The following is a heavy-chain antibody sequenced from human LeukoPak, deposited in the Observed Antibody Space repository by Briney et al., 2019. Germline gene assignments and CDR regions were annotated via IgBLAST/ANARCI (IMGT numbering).Heavy chain of an antibody. V-gene: IGHV3-30*18. Sequence: GRSLRLSCAASGFTFSSYGMHWVRQAPGKGLEWVAVISYDGSNKYYADSVKGRFTISRDNSKNTLYLQTNSLRAEDTAVYYCAKEYLGYCSGGSCYPLDYWGQGTLVTVSS. J-gene: IGHJ4*02. D-gene: IGHD2-15*01. CDR2: ISYDGSNK. CDR3: AKEYLGYCSGGSCYPLDY. CDR1: GFTFSSYG.